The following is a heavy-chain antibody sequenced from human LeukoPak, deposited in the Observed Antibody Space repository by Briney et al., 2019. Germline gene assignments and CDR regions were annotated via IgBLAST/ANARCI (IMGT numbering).Heavy chain of an antibody. Sequence: GGSLRLSCAASGFTFSTYNMNWVRQAPGKGLEWVSSISSSSSYIYYIDSVKGRFTISRDNAKNSLYLQMNSLRAEDTAVYYCARVKGYYMDVWGKGTTVTVSS. CDR1: GFTFSTYN. V-gene: IGHV3-21*01. J-gene: IGHJ6*03. CDR2: ISSSSSYI. CDR3: ARVKGYYMDV.